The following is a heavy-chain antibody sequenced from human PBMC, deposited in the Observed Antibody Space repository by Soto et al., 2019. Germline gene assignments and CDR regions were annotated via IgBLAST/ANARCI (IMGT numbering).Heavy chain of an antibody. D-gene: IGHD6-19*01. Sequence: VQVVESGGGLVKPGGSLKLSCATSGFRFSAFYMSWFRQAPGKGLEWVSGISCCGGSTFYADSVKGRFSLARDDSKNTLSLQLNSLRVEDTAHYYCAKADGEQWLIPHLDNWGQGTLVTVS. CDR3: AKADGEQWLIPHLDN. CDR2: ISCCGGST. J-gene: IGHJ4*02. CDR1: GFRFSAFY. V-gene: IGHV3-11*01.